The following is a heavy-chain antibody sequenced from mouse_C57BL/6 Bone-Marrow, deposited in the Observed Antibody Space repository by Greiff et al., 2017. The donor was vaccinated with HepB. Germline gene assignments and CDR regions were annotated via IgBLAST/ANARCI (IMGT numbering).Heavy chain of an antibody. CDR1: GFSLTSYA. CDR2: IWTGGDT. CDR3: ARGRNRGYAMDY. V-gene: IGHV2-9-1*01. Sequence: VKLMESGPGLVAPSQSLSITCTVSGFSLTSYAISWVRQPPGKGLEWLGVIWTGGDTNYNSALKSRLSISKDNSKSQVFLKMNSLQTDDTARYYCARGRNRGYAMDYWGQGTSVTVSS. J-gene: IGHJ4*01.